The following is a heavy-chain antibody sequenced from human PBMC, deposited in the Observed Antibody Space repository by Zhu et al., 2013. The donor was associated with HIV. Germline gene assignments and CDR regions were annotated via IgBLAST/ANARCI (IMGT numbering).Heavy chain of an antibody. CDR1: GYTFTSYG. V-gene: IGHV1-18*01. J-gene: IGHJ6*02. CDR3: ARDLADIVVVVAAYYYYGMDV. Sequence: QVQLCSLELSEEAWASVKVSCKASGYTFTSYGISWVRQAPGQGLEWMGWISAYNGNTNYAQKLQGRVTMTTDTSTSTAYMELRSLRSDDTAVYYCARDLADIVVVVAAYYYYGMDVWGQGTTVTVSS. CDR2: ISAYNGNT. D-gene: IGHD2-15*01.